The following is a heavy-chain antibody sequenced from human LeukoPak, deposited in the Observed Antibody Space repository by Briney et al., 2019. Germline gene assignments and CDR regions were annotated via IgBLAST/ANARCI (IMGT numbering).Heavy chain of an antibody. Sequence: PSETLSLTCAVYGGSFSGYYWSWIRQPPGKGLEWIGEINHSGSTNYNPSLKSRVTISLDTSKNQFSLKLSSVTAADTAVYYCARAPLGYCSSTSCYGYYGMDVWGQGTTVTVSS. J-gene: IGHJ6*02. V-gene: IGHV4-34*01. D-gene: IGHD2-2*01. CDR3: ARAPLGYCSSTSCYGYYGMDV. CDR2: INHSGST. CDR1: GGSFSGYY.